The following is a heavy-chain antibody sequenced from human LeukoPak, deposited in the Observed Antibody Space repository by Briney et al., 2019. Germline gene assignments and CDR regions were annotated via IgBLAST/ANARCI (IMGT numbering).Heavy chain of an antibody. CDR2: IWHVGSNK. CDR1: RFTFSSYG. V-gene: IGHV3-33*01. D-gene: IGHD5-12*01. Sequence: GRSLRLSCAASRFTFSSYGMHWVRQAPGKGLEWVSVIWHVGSNKYYADSVKGRFTISRDISKNTLYLQMNSLRAEDTAVYYCARGATFYYYYGMDVWGQGTTVTVSS. J-gene: IGHJ6*02. CDR3: ARGATFYYYYGMDV.